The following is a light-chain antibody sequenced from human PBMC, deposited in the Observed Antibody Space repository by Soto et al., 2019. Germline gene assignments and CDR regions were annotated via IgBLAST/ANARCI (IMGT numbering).Light chain of an antibody. CDR2: LAS. CDR1: QSVLYRSNNRNY. CDR3: QQYDIVPYT. V-gene: IGKV4-1*01. J-gene: IGKJ2*01. Sequence: DIVMTQSPDSLAVSLGERATINCRSSQSVLYRSNNRNYLAWYQQKLGHPPKLLIYLASTRKSGVPDRFSGSGSGADFTRTIGSLQAEDVAVYYCQQYDIVPYTFGQGTKLEIK.